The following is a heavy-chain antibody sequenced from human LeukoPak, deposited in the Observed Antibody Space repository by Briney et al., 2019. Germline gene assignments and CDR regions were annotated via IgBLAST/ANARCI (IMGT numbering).Heavy chain of an antibody. D-gene: IGHD3-10*01. Sequence: GGSLRLSCAVSGITLSNYGMSWVRQAPGKGLEWVAGISDSGGSTNYADSVKGRFTISRDNAKNTLYLQMNSLRAEDTAVYFCAKRGVVIRVILVGFHKQAYYFDSWGQGALVTVSS. J-gene: IGHJ4*02. CDR2: ISDSGGST. CDR1: GITLSNYG. V-gene: IGHV3-23*01. CDR3: AKRGVVIRVILVGFHKQAYYFDS.